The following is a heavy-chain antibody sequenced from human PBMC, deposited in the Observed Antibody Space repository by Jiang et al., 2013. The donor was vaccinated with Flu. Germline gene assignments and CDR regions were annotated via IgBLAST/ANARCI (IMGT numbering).Heavy chain of an antibody. D-gene: IGHD2-2*02. CDR3: ARDGYCSSTSCYNGMDV. CDR1: GYTFTSYY. J-gene: IGHJ6*02. CDR2: INPSGGST. V-gene: IGHV1-46*01. Sequence: SVKVSCKASGYTFTSYYMHWVRQAPGQGLEWMGIINPSGGSTSYAQKFQGRVTMTRDTSTSTVYMELSSLRSEDTAVYYCARDGYCSSTSCYNGMDVWGQGTTVTVSS.